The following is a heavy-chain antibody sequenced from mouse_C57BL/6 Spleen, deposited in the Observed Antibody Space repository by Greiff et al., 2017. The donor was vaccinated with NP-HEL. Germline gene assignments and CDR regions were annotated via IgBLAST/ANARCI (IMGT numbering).Heavy chain of an antibody. D-gene: IGHD1-1*02. CDR2: IDPETGGT. V-gene: IGHV1-15*01. CDR1: GYTFTDYE. J-gene: IGHJ1*03. Sequence: VQLQQSGAELVRPGASVTLSCKASGYTFTDYEMHWVKQTPVHGLEWIGTIDPETGGTAYNQKFKGKAILTADKSSSTAYMELRSLTSEDSAVYYCARGSYERYFDVWGTGTTVTVSS. CDR3: ARGSYERYFDV.